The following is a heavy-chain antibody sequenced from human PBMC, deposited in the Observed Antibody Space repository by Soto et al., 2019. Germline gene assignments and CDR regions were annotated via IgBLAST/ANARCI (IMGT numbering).Heavy chain of an antibody. CDR3: AIYNDSNSGWFVA. CDR2: VSGSGGIT. CDR1: EFTFSSYA. Sequence: EVQLLESGGGLVQPGGSLRLSCAASEFTFSSYAMSWVRQAPGTGLEWVSFVSGSGGITYYADSVKGRFTISRDNSKNTLYLQMNSMRAEDTDVYYCAIYNDSNSGWFVAWGQGTLVTVSS. D-gene: IGHD1-1*01. J-gene: IGHJ5*02. V-gene: IGHV3-23*01.